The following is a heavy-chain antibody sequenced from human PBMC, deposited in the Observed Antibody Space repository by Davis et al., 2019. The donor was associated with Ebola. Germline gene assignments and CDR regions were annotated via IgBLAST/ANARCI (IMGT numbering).Heavy chain of an antibody. V-gene: IGHV1-69*04. CDR3: ARGSFWFTPDV. CDR1: GYTFTSYG. Sequence: SVKVSCKASGYTFTSYGISWVRQAPGQGLEWMGRIIPILGIANYAQKFQGRVTITADKSTSTAYTELSSLRSEDTAVYYCARGSFWFTPDVWGQGTTVTVSS. J-gene: IGHJ6*02. CDR2: IIPILGIA. D-gene: IGHD3-3*01.